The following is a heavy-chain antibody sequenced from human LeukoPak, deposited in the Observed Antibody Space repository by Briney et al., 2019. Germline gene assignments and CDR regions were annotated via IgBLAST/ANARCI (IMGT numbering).Heavy chain of an antibody. J-gene: IGHJ3*02. CDR2: IYTSGST. CDR3: ARQQLVSDAFDI. Sequence: SETLSLTCTVSGGSISSYYWSWIRQPAGRGLEWIGRIYTSGSTDYNPSLKSRVTMSVDTSKNQFSLKLSSVTAADTAVYYCARQQLVSDAFDIWGQGTMVTVSS. V-gene: IGHV4-4*07. D-gene: IGHD6-13*01. CDR1: GGSISSYY.